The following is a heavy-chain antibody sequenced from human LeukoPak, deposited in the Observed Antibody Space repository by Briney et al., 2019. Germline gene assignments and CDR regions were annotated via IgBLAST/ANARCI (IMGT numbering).Heavy chain of an antibody. CDR2: INWNGGST. V-gene: IGHV3-20*04. D-gene: IGHD6-13*01. J-gene: IGHJ6*03. CDR3: ARDMIAAAGTDYYYYMDV. Sequence: GGSLRLSCAASGFTSADYGISCVPQAPGHGLKWVSGINWNGGSTGYADSVKGRFTISRDNAKNSLYLQMNSLRAEDTALYYCARDMIAAAGTDYYYYMDVWGKGTTVTVSS. CDR1: GFTSADYG.